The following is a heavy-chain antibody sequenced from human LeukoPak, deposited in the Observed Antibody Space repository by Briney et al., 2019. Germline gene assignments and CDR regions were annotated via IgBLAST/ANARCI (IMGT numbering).Heavy chain of an antibody. Sequence: GSLRLSCAASGFTFSDYYMSWIRQAPGKGLEWVSYISGSGRTIYYADSVKGRFTISRGNAKNSLYLQMNSLRAEDTAVYYCARDIVVVPLIMGWFDPWGQGTLVTVSS. J-gene: IGHJ5*02. D-gene: IGHD2-2*01. CDR3: ARDIVVVPLIMGWFDP. CDR1: GFTFSDYY. CDR2: ISGSGRTI. V-gene: IGHV3-11*01.